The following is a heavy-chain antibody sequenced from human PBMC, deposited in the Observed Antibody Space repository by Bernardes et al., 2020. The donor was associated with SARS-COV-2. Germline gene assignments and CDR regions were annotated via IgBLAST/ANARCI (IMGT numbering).Heavy chain of an antibody. V-gene: IGHV3-7*05. CDR1: GFTFSSYW. D-gene: IGHD3-3*01. CDR3: AREYYDFWSGYHPALRGNWFDP. CDR2: IKQDGSEK. Sequence: GGSLRLSCAASGFTFSSYWMSWVRQAPGKGLEWVANIKQDGSEKYYVDSVKGRFTISRDNAKNSLYLQMNSLRAEDTAVYYCAREYYDFWSGYHPALRGNWFDPWGQGTLVTVSS. J-gene: IGHJ5*02.